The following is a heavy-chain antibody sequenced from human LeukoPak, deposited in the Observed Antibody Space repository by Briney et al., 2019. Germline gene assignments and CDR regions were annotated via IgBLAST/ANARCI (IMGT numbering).Heavy chain of an antibody. CDR3: VRLSTDYGDHTYF. CDR2: IFHSGNT. V-gene: IGHV4-38-2*02. J-gene: IGHJ4*02. CDR1: GYSISSGYY. D-gene: IGHD4-17*01. Sequence: SETLSLTCTVSGYSISSGYYWGWIRQPPGKGLEWIGSIFHSGNTYYNPSLKSRVTISVDTSKNQISLKLSSVTAADTAVYYCVRLSTDYGDHTYFWGQGTLVTVSS.